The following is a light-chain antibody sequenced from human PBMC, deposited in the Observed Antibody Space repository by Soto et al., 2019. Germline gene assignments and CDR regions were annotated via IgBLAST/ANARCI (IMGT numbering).Light chain of an antibody. J-gene: IGKJ1*01. CDR2: RAS. Sequence: EIVMTQSPATLSVSPGERATLSCRASQSISSDLAWYQQKPGQAPRLLIYRASTRATGFPARFSGSGSGTEFTLTISSLQSEDFALYYSQQYDNWPWTFGQGTKVEIK. CDR3: QQYDNWPWT. CDR1: QSISSD. V-gene: IGKV3-15*01.